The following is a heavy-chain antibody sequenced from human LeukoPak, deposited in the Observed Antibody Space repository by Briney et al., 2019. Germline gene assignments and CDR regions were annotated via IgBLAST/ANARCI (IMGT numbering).Heavy chain of an antibody. V-gene: IGHV3-48*03. Sequence: GGSLRLSCAASGFTFSSYEMNWVRQAPGKGLEWVSYISSSGSTIYYADSVKGRFTISRDNAKNSLYLRMNSLRAEDTAVYYCARDPGAYSSSPIDYWGQGTLVTVSS. J-gene: IGHJ4*02. CDR1: GFTFSSYE. CDR2: ISSSGSTI. D-gene: IGHD6-6*01. CDR3: ARDPGAYSSSPIDY.